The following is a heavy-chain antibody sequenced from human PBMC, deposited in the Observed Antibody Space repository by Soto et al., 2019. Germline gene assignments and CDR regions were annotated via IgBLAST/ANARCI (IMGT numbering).Heavy chain of an antibody. Sequence: SGPTLVNPTQTLTLTCTFSGFSLSTSGMCVSWIRQPPGKALEWLARIDWDDDKYYSTSLKTRLTISKDTSKNQVVLTMTNMDPVDTATYYCARIRKGRGVNKYYFDYWGQGTLVTVSS. CDR3: ARIRKGRGVNKYYFDY. V-gene: IGHV2-70*11. J-gene: IGHJ4*02. D-gene: IGHD3-10*01. CDR2: IDWDDDK. CDR1: GFSLSTSGMC.